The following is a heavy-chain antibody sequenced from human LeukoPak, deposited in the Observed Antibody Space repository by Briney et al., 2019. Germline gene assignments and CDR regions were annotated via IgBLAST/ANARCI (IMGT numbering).Heavy chain of an antibody. V-gene: IGHV4-38-2*02. CDR2: IYHSGST. D-gene: IGHD2-15*01. CDR1: GYSISSGYY. J-gene: IGHJ4*02. Sequence: PSETLSLTCAASGYSISSGYYWGWIRQPPGKGLEWIGSIYHSGSTYYNPSLKSRVTISVDTSKNQFSLKLSSVTAADTAVYYCAREGLCSGGSCTFDYWGQGTLVTVSS. CDR3: AREGLCSGGSCTFDY.